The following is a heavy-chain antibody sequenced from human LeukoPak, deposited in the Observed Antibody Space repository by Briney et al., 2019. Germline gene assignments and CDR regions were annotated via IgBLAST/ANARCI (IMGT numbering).Heavy chain of an antibody. D-gene: IGHD3-16*02. J-gene: IGHJ4*02. V-gene: IGHV1-18*01. CDR1: GYTFTSYG. CDR2: ISAHNGNT. CDR3: ARDSKRDDYVWGSYRQFDY. Sequence: ASVKVSCKASGYTFTSYGISCVRQAPGQGLECMGWISAHNGNTNYAQKLQGRVTMTTDTSTSTAYMELRSLRSDDTAVYYCARDSKRDDYVWGSYRQFDYWGQGTLVTVSS.